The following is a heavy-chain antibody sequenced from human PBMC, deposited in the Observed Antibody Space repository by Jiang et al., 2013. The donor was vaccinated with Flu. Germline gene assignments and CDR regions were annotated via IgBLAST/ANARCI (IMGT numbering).Heavy chain of an antibody. CDR2: IIPIFGTA. V-gene: IGHV1-69*01. D-gene: IGHD2-15*01. Sequence: WVRQAPGQGLEWMGGIIPIFGTANYAQKFQGRVTITADESTSTAYMELSSLRSEDTAVYYCARSGYCSGGSCYRGDYFDYWGQGTLVTVSS. J-gene: IGHJ4*02. CDR3: ARSGYCSGGSCYRGDYFDY.